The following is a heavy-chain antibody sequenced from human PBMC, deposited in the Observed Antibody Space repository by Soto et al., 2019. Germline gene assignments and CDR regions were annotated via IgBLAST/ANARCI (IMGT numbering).Heavy chain of an antibody. D-gene: IGHD3-10*01. V-gene: IGHV3-53*02. CDR2: IYSGGST. Sequence: EVQLVETGGGLIQPGGSLRLSCAASGFTVSSNYMSWVRQAPGKGLEWVSVIYSGGSTYYADSVKGRFTISRDNSKNTLYLQMNSLRAEDTAVDYCARDRGVSPPSYYYYGMDVWGQGTTVTVSS. CDR1: GFTVSSNY. CDR3: ARDRGVSPPSYYYYGMDV. J-gene: IGHJ6*02.